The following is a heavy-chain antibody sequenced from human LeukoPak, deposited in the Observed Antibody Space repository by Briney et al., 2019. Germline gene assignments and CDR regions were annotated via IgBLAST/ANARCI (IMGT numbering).Heavy chain of an antibody. Sequence: ASVKVSCKASGYTFTSYYMHWVRQAPGQGLEWMGIINPSGGSKSYAQKFQGRVTMTRDTSTSTVYMELSSLRSEDTAVYYCAADTYYDFWSGPIWAFDIWGQGTMVTVSS. J-gene: IGHJ3*02. CDR1: GYTFTSYY. D-gene: IGHD3-3*01. CDR2: INPSGGSK. V-gene: IGHV1-46*01. CDR3: AADTYYDFWSGPIWAFDI.